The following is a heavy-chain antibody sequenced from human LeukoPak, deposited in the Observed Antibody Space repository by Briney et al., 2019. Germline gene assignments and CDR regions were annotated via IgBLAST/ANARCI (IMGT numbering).Heavy chain of an antibody. CDR2: IYSGGST. Sequence: GGSLRLSCAASGFTVSRNYMSWVRQAPGKGLECVSIIYSGGSTYYADSVKGRFTISRDNSKNTLYLQMNSLRAEDTAVYYCARVFRPSLTVFIIRGAFDIWGQGTMVTVSS. J-gene: IGHJ3*02. D-gene: IGHD3-3*01. CDR1: GFTVSRNY. CDR3: ARVFRPSLTVFIIRGAFDI. V-gene: IGHV3-53*01.